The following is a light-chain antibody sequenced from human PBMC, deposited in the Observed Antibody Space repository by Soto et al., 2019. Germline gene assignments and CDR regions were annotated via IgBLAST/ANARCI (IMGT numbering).Light chain of an antibody. V-gene: IGKV1-39*01. CDR3: QQSHRTPPT. J-gene: IGKJ2*01. CDR1: QTISTF. Sequence: DIPMTQSPTSLSASVGDSVTITCRASQTISTFLNWYQQKPGKAPNLLIFGASSLQSGVPSRFSGSGSGTDFSLTISSLQPEDSATYYCQQSHRTPPTFGQGTKLEIK. CDR2: GAS.